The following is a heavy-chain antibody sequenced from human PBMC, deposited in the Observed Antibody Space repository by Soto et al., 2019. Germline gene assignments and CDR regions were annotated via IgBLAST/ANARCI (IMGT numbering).Heavy chain of an antibody. V-gene: IGHV1-18*04. CDR2: IIAKNGNA. Sequence: GASVKVSCKASGGGNLRDYRTTWVRRAPGQGLEWMGWIIAKNGNANYAQNLQGRVTMTTDTSTSTAYMELRSLRSDDTAVYYCARELDTAMGELDYWGQGTLVTVSS. CDR1: GGGNLRDYR. J-gene: IGHJ4*02. CDR3: ARELDTAMGELDY. D-gene: IGHD5-18*01.